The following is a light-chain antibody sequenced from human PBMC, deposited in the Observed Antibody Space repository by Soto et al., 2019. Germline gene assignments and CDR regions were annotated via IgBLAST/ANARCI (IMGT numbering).Light chain of an antibody. CDR2: GAS. CDR3: QQYSSSPPYT. Sequence: EIVLTQSPGTLSLSPGERATLSCRASQSVSSSYLAWYQQKPGQAPRLLIYGASSRATGIPDRFSGSGSGTDFTLTIRRLEPEDLAVYYCQQYSSSPPYTFGQGTKLEIK. CDR1: QSVSSSY. J-gene: IGKJ2*01. V-gene: IGKV3-20*01.